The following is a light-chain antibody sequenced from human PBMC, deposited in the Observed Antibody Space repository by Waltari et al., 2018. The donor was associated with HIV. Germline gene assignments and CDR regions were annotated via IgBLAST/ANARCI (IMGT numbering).Light chain of an antibody. Sequence: QSALTQPPSASGSPGQSVTISGTGPSSDVAGYTYVSGYQQHPGKAPKSIIYEVITRPSGVPDRFSGSKSGNTASLTVSGLQAEDEADYYCSSYAGSNWVFGGGTKLTVL. CDR1: SSDVAGYTY. V-gene: IGLV2-8*01. CDR3: SSYAGSNWV. J-gene: IGLJ3*02. CDR2: EVI.